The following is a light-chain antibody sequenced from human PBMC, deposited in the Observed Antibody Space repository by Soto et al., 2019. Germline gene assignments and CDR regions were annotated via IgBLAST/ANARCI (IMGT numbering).Light chain of an antibody. V-gene: IGKV1-33*01. J-gene: IGKJ5*01. CDR2: DAS. CDR1: HDIINY. CDR3: QQYDNGLLAIT. Sequence: DIQMTQSPSSLSASVGYRVTITCHSIHDIINYLNWYQQKPGKAPKLLIYDASNLETGVPSRFSGSGSGTDFTFTISSLQPEDIATYYCQQYDNGLLAITFGQGTRLEI.